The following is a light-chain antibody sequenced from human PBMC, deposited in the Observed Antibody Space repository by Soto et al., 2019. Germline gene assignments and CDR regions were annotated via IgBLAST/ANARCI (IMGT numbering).Light chain of an antibody. J-gene: IGKJ1*01. CDR2: DAS. Sequence: DIQMTQSPSSLSASVGDRVTITCQASQDISNYLNWYQQKPGKAPKLLMHDASSLESGVPSRFSGSASGTEFTLTISSLQPADFATYFCQQYSTYSWTFGQGTKVDIK. CDR3: QQYSTYSWT. V-gene: IGKV1-5*01. CDR1: QDISNY.